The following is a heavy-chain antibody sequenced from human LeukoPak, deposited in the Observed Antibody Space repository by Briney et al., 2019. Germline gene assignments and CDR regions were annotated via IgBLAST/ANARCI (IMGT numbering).Heavy chain of an antibody. Sequence: GGSLRLSCAASGFTFSSDWMHWVRQAPGKGLEWVAVISYDGSNKYYADSVKGRFTISRDNSKNTLYLQMNSLRAEDTAVYYCARGGGSYLNYYYYYMDVWGKGTTVTVSS. CDR2: ISYDGSNK. CDR3: ARGGGSYLNYYYYYMDV. V-gene: IGHV3-30*01. D-gene: IGHD1-26*01. J-gene: IGHJ6*03. CDR1: GFTFSSDW.